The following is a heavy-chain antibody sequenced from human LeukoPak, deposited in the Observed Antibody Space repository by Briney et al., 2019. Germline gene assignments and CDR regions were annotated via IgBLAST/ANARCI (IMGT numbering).Heavy chain of an antibody. CDR2: IGLGSGDT. CDR1: GFPFSSST. J-gene: IGHJ5*02. Sequence: GASVKVSCKTSGFPFSSSTVQWVRQARGQRLEWLGWIGLGSGDTKYAQRVQERLTISRDMSTSTVYMELSSLRSEDTAVYYCAAERYTDGYCWFDPWGQGTLVTVSS. V-gene: IGHV1-58*01. D-gene: IGHD2-21*02. CDR3: AAERYTDGYCWFDP.